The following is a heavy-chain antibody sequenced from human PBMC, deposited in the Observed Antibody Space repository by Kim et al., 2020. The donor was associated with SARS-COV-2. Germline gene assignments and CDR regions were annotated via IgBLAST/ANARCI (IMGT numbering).Heavy chain of an antibody. J-gene: IGHJ4*02. CDR2: IKQDGSEK. CDR3: ARVGSTITMVRGAIVFDY. D-gene: IGHD3-10*01. Sequence: GGSLRLSCAASGFTFSSYWMSWVRQAPGKGLEWVANIKQDGSEKYYVDSVKGRFTISRDNAKNSLYLQMNSLRAEDTAVYYCARVGSTITMVRGAIVFDYWGQGTLVTVSS. CDR1: GFTFSSYW. V-gene: IGHV3-7*01.